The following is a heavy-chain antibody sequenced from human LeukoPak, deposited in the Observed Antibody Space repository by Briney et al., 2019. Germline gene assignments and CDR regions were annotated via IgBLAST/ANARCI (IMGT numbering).Heavy chain of an antibody. D-gene: IGHD6-19*01. CDR3: AREENSSGWYACAFDI. J-gene: IGHJ3*02. V-gene: IGHV1-2*02. Sequence: ASVKVSCKASGYTFTCYYMHWVRQAPGQGLEWMGWINPNSGGTNCAQKFQGRVTMNRDTSISTAYMELSRLRSDATAVYYCAREENSSGWYACAFDIWGQGSMVTVSS. CDR1: GYTFTCYY. CDR2: INPNSGGT.